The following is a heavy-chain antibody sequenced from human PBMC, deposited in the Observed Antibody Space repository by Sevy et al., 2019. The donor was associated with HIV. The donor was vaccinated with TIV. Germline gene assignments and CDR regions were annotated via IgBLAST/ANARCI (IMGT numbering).Heavy chain of an antibody. CDR1: GYTFTNYG. D-gene: IGHD6-13*01. CDR2: INVYNGDT. Sequence: ASVKVSCKASGYTFTNYGISWVRQAPGQGLEWMGWINVYNGDTDYAKKVQGRVTVTTDTSTSTAYMDLRSLRSDDTAVYYCARGLYSSSWEAWFDPWGQGTLVTVSS. CDR3: ARGLYSSSWEAWFDP. V-gene: IGHV1-18*04. J-gene: IGHJ5*02.